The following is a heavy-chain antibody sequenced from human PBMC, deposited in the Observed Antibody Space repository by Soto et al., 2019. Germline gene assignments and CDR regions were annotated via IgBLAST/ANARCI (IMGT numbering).Heavy chain of an antibody. CDR1: GFSLSTSGVG. V-gene: IGHV2-5*02. D-gene: IGHD2-15*01. J-gene: IGHJ4*02. CDR2: IYWDDDK. Sequence: QITLKESGPTLVKPTQTLTLTCTFSGFSLSTSGVGVGWIRQPPGKALEWLALIYWDDDKRYSPSLKSRLTITKDTSKNQVVLTRPNMDPVDTATYYCANTLRGGVVRYFDYWGPGTLVTVSS. CDR3: ANTLRGGVVRYFDY.